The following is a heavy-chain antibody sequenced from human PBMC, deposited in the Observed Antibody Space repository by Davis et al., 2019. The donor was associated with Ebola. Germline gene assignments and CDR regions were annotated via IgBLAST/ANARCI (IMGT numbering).Heavy chain of an antibody. D-gene: IGHD6-19*01. CDR1: GYSFTSFW. CDR2: IYPGDSDT. CDR3: ARRVHSSGWRFDY. V-gene: IGHV5-51*01. Sequence: GESLKISCQASGYSFTSFWIGCVRQPPGQGLEWMGIIYPGDSDTRYSPSFHGQVTISADKPISTAYLQWSSLKASDTAMYYCARRVHSSGWRFDYWGQGTLVTVSS. J-gene: IGHJ4*02.